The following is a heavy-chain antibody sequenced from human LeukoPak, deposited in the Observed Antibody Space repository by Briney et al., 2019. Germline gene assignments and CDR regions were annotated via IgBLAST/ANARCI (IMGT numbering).Heavy chain of an antibody. Sequence: ASVKVSCKASGYTFTSYDINWVRQATGQGLEWMGWMNPNSGNTGYAQKFQGRVTMTRNTSISTAYMELSSLRSEDTAVYYCAMSYDFWSGYYLGGWSVSDLKRPHAFDIWGQGTMVTVSS. CDR1: GYTFTSYD. CDR2: MNPNSGNT. J-gene: IGHJ3*02. V-gene: IGHV1-8*01. D-gene: IGHD3-3*01. CDR3: AMSYDFWSGYYLGGWSVSDLKRPHAFDI.